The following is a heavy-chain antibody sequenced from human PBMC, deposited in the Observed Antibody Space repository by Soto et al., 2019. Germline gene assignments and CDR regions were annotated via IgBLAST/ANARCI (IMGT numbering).Heavy chain of an antibody. CDR3: ASASGRDYYYGMGV. CDR2: INPRTGGA. Sequence: QVQLVQSGAEVKKPGASVNISCKASGYTFIGYYMNWVRQAPGQGLAWMGWINPRTGGAHSAQKFQGWVTMTSDRTRSTAYVELRGLKSDGSAVYYCASASGRDYYYGMGVWGQGTTVIVSS. CDR1: GYTFIGYY. J-gene: IGHJ6*02. D-gene: IGHD6-6*01. V-gene: IGHV1-2*04.